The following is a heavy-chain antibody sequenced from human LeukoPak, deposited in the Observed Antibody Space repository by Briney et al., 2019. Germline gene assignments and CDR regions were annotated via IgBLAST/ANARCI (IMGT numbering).Heavy chain of an antibody. CDR1: GGYISSQY. CDR3: ARDRNYLFDY. J-gene: IGHJ4*02. V-gene: IGHV4-59*11. Sequence: SETLSLTCTVSGGYISSQYWSWIRQPPGKGLEWIGYTYYNGNTDYNPSLKSRVTISVDTSKNQFSLKLTSVTAADTAVYYCARDRNYLFDYWGQGTLVTVSS. D-gene: IGHD5-24*01. CDR2: TYYNGNT.